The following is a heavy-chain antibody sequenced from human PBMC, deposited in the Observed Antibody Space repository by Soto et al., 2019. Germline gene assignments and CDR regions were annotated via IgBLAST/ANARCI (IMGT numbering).Heavy chain of an antibody. CDR2: INHSGST. Sequence: QVQLQQWGAGLLKPSETLSLTCAVYGGSFSGYYWSWIRQPPGKGLEWIGEINHSGSTNYNPSLKSRVTISVDTSKNQFSLKLSSVTAADTAVYYCARSVQIRTYFDYWGQGTLVTVSS. J-gene: IGHJ4*02. V-gene: IGHV4-34*01. CDR1: GGSFSGYY. D-gene: IGHD1-1*01. CDR3: ARSVQIRTYFDY.